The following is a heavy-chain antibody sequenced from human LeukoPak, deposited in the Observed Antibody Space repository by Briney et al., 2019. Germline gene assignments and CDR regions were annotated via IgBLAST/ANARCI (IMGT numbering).Heavy chain of an antibody. CDR3: AKFRGIPTTVTQD. CDR1: GFTFSNYA. D-gene: IGHD4-17*01. V-gene: IGHV3-23*01. Sequence: PGGSLRLSCAASGFTFSNYAMGWVRQAPGKGLEWVSTSSGNGDNTYYADSVKGRFTISRDNSRNTLYPQMSGLRADDTAVYYCAKFRGIPTTVTQDWGQGTLVTVSS. J-gene: IGHJ4*02. CDR2: SSGNGDNT.